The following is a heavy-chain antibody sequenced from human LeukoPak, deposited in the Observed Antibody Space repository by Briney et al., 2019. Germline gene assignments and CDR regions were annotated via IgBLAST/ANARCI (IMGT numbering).Heavy chain of an antibody. CDR3: ARDYTNYYYYYYMDV. J-gene: IGHJ6*03. CDR1: GFTFSSYW. Sequence: PGGSLRLSCAASGFTFSSYWMSWVRQAPGKGLEWVANIKQDGSEKYYVDSVKGRFTISRDNAKNSLYLQMNSLRAEDTAVYYCARDYTNYYYYYYMDVWGKGTTVNVSS. CDR2: IKQDGSEK. V-gene: IGHV3-7*01.